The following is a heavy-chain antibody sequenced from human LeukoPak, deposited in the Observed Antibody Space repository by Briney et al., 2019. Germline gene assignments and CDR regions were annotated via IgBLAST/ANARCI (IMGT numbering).Heavy chain of an antibody. J-gene: IGHJ4*02. Sequence: PGGSLRLSCAASGFTFSSYGMHWVRQAPGKGLEWVAVIWYDGSNKYYADSVKGRFTISRDNSKNTLYLQMNSLRAEDTAVYYCARVGTDYRNIDYWGQGTLVTVSS. CDR1: GFTFSSYG. V-gene: IGHV3-33*08. D-gene: IGHD4-17*01. CDR3: ARVGTDYRNIDY. CDR2: IWYDGSNK.